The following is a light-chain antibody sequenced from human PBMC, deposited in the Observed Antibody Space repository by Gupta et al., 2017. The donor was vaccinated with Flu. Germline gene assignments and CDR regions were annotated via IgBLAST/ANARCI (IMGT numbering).Light chain of an antibody. CDR1: SSDVGAYNF. CDR3: SSYTGNSPLVV. J-gene: IGLJ1*01. Sequence: QSALTQPASVSGSPGQSITISCTGTSSDVGAYNFVSWYQQHPGKVPKLIIYVVSNRPSGVSNRFSGSKSGNTASLTISGLQAEDEADYYCSSYTGNSPLVVFGTGTKVIVL. V-gene: IGLV2-14*01. CDR2: VVS.